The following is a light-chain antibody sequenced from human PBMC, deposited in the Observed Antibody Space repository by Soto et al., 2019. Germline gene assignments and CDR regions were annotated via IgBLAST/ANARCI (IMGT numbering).Light chain of an antibody. CDR1: QSISSW. V-gene: IGKV1-5*03. Sequence: DIQLTQSPSTLSASVGDRVTITCRASQSISSWLAWYQQKPGKAPKLLIYKASTLESGVPSRFSGGGSGTEFTLTITSLQPDDFATYYCKQYNTYSWTFGQGTKVEI. CDR3: KQYNTYSWT. J-gene: IGKJ1*01. CDR2: KAS.